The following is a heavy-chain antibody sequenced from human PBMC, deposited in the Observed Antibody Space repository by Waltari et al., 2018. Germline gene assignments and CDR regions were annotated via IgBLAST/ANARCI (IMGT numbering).Heavy chain of an antibody. CDR3: ARPSTEYYFYYYYMDV. J-gene: IGHJ6*03. CDR2: IDNSGNTV. CDR1: GFTFSSYE. V-gene: IGHV3-48*03. Sequence: EVQVVESGGGLVQPGGSLRLSCTASGFTFSSYEMNWFRQAPGKGLEWISYIDNSGNTVYYADSVKGRFTISRDNAKNSLFLLMNSLRAEDTAVYYCARPSTEYYFYYYYMDVWGKGTTVTVS.